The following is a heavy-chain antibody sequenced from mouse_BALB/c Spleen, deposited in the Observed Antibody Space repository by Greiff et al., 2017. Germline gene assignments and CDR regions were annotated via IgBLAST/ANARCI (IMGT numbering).Heavy chain of an antibody. CDR2: ISYDGSN. CDR3: ATLDGYDGGYYFAD. CDR1: GYSITSGYY. V-gene: IGHV3-6*02. Sequence: EVQLQQSGPGLVKPSQSLSLTCSVTGYSITSGYYWNWIRQFPGNKLEWMGYISYDGSNNYNPSLKNRISITRDTSKNQFFLKLNSVTTEDTATYYCATLDGYDGGYYFADGGEGTTHTVSS. J-gene: IGHJ2*01. D-gene: IGHD2-2*01.